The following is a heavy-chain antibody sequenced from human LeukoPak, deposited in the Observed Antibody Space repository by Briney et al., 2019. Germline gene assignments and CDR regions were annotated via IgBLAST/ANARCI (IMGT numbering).Heavy chain of an antibody. CDR2: INHSGST. D-gene: IGHD3-22*01. CDR3: ARHNHYDSSGYYYLDY. Sequence: SETLSLTCAVYGGSFSGYYWSWIRQPPGKGLEWIGEINHSGSTNYNPSLKSRVTISVDTSKNQFSLKLSSVTAADTAVYYCARHNHYDSSGYYYLDYWGQGTLVTVSS. J-gene: IGHJ4*02. CDR1: GGSFSGYY. V-gene: IGHV4-34*01.